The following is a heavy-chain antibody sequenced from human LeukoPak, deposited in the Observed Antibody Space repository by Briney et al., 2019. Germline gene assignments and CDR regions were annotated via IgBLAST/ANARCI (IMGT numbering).Heavy chain of an antibody. CDR3: VRDDRRYGDYGYFDY. D-gene: IGHD4-17*01. V-gene: IGHV3-33*01. CDR1: RFTFSGYG. Sequence: GGSLRLSCAASRFTFSGYGMHWVRQAPGKGLEWVAVVWSDGINKYYADSVKGRFTISRDNSKNTLYPQMNSLRAEDTAVYYCVRDDRRYGDYGYFDYWGQGTLVTVSS. CDR2: VWSDGINK. J-gene: IGHJ4*02.